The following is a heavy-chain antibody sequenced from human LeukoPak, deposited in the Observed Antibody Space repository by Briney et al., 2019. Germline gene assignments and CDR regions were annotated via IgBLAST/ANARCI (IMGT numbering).Heavy chain of an antibody. CDR1: GFTFSSYA. CDR2: ISGSGGST. V-gene: IGHV3-23*01. CDR3: ARTPEGDFWSGYYQFDY. D-gene: IGHD3-3*01. J-gene: IGHJ4*02. Sequence: GGSLRLSCAASGFTFSSYAMSWVRQAPGKGLEWVSAISGSGGSTYYADSVKGRFTISRDNSKNTLYLQMNSLRAEDTAVYYCARTPEGDFWSGYYQFDYWGQGTLVTVSS.